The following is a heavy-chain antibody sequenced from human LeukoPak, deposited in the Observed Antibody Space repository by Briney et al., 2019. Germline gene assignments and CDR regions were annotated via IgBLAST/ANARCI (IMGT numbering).Heavy chain of an antibody. V-gene: IGHV3-23*01. J-gene: IGHJ4*02. CDR1: GFTFTIYS. CDR3: AKGRGVYSSSPGGY. D-gene: IGHD6-13*01. CDR2: ISGSGGST. Sequence: GGSLRLSCVASGFTFTIYSLYWVRQAPGRGLEWVSAISGSGGSTYYADSVEGRFTISRDNSKDTLYLQMNSLRAEDTAVYYWAKGRGVYSSSPGGYWGQGTLVTVSS.